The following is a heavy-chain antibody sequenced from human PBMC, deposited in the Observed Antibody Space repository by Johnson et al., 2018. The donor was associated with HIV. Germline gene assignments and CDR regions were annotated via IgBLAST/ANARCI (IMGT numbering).Heavy chain of an antibody. CDR3: AGERITISCGAFDI. Sequence: QVQLVEFGGGVVQPGGSLRLSCAASGFTFSSYGMHWVRQAPGKGLEWVAVIWSDGSSKYYADSVKGRFTISRDNAKNTLYLQMNSLRAEDAAVYYCAGERITISCGAFDIWGQGTMVTVSS. D-gene: IGHD3-3*01. CDR1: GFTFSSYG. J-gene: IGHJ3*02. V-gene: IGHV3-33*01. CDR2: IWSDGSSK.